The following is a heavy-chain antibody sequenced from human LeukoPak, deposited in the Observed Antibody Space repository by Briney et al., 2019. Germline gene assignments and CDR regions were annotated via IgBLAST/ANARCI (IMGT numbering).Heavy chain of an antibody. CDR1: GFTFSSYE. CDR3: ARDSSAYYDSSGSDY. D-gene: IGHD3-22*01. J-gene: IGHJ4*02. CDR2: ISSSGSTI. V-gene: IGHV3-48*03. Sequence: GGSLRLSCAASGFTFSSYEMNWVRQAPGKGLEWVSYISSSGSTIYYADSVKGRFTIPRDNAKNSLYLQMNSLRAEDTAVYYCARDSSAYYDSSGSDYWGQGTLVTVSS.